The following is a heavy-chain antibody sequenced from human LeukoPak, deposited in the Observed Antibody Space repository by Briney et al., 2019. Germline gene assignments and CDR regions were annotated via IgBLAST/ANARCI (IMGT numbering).Heavy chain of an antibody. CDR3: ARGPSFGGVDY. Sequence: PSETLSLTCTVAGGSISSYYWSWIRQPPGQGLEGRGYIYYSGSTNSKPSLSSRVTISVDTSKNQFSLKLSSVTAADTAVYYCARGPSFGGVDYWGQGTLVSVSS. CDR1: GGSISSYY. V-gene: IGHV4-59*01. CDR2: IYYSGST. D-gene: IGHD2-2*01. J-gene: IGHJ4*02.